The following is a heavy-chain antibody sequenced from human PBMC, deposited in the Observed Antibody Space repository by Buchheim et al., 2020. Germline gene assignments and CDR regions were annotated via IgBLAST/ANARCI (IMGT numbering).Heavy chain of an antibody. D-gene: IGHD3-22*01. V-gene: IGHV3-30*03. CDR3: ARAYYYDSRGNDY. CDR2: ISREGRNT. Sequence: QVQLVESGGGVVQPGGSLRLSCAASGFTFSHYGMHWVRQAPGKGLEWVAVISREGRNTNYPDSVKGRFTISRDNANNSLYLQMNSLRAEDTAVYYCARAYYYDSRGNDYWGQGTL. CDR1: GFTFSHYG. J-gene: IGHJ4*02.